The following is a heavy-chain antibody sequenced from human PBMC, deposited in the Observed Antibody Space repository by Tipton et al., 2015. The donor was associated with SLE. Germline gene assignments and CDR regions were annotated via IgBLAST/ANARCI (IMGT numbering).Heavy chain of an antibody. CDR3: ARGSGVTDFDY. CDR2: LNPSGGT. Sequence: TLSLTCTVSGGSISSEYWSWLRQPAGKGLEWIGRLNPSGGTNYNPSLKSRVTMSLDTSKNQFSLKLTSVTAADTAVYYCARGSGVTDFDYWGQGALVTVSS. CDR1: GGSISSEY. D-gene: IGHD2-21*02. V-gene: IGHV4-4*07. J-gene: IGHJ4*02.